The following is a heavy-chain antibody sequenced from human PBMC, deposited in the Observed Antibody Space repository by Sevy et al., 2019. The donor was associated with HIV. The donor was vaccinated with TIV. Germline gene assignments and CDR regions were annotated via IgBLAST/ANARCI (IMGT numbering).Heavy chain of an antibody. CDR3: PPGRDGSGYPLPLDY. D-gene: IGHD3-3*01. CDR1: GFTFSSYA. V-gene: IGHV3-23*01. Sequence: GGSLRLSCAASGFTFSSYAMSWVRQAPGKGQEWVSAISGSGGSTYYADSVKGRFTISRDNSKNTLYLQMNSLRAEDTAVYYCPPGRDGSGYPLPLDYWGQGTLVTVSS. J-gene: IGHJ4*02. CDR2: ISGSGGST.